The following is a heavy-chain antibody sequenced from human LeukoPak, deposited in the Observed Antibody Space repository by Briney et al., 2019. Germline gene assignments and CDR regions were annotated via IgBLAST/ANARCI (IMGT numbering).Heavy chain of an antibody. CDR2: IYTSGST. Sequence: PSETLSLTCTVSGGSISSYYGSWIRQPAGKGLEWIGRIYTSGSTNYNPSLKSRVTMSVDTSKKQFSLKLSPVTAADTAVYYCARDGHYYDSSAPTFGNWFDPWGQGTLVTVSS. CDR1: GGSISSYY. D-gene: IGHD3-22*01. CDR3: ARDGHYYDSSAPTFGNWFDP. V-gene: IGHV4-4*07. J-gene: IGHJ5*02.